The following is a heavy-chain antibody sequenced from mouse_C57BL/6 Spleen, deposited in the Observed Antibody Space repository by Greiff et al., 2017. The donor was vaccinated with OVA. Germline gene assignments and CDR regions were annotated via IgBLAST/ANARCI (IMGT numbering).Heavy chain of an antibody. V-gene: IGHV1-54*01. D-gene: IGHD1-1*01. CDR1: GYAFTNYL. Sequence: QVQLKESGAELVRPGTSVKVSCKASGYAFTNYLIEWVKQRPGQGLEWIGVINPGSGGTNYNEKFKGKATLTADKSSSTAYMQLSSLTSEDSAVYFCARGNYGSSLVNWGQGTLVTVSA. CDR3: ARGNYGSSLVN. CDR2: INPGSGGT. J-gene: IGHJ3*01.